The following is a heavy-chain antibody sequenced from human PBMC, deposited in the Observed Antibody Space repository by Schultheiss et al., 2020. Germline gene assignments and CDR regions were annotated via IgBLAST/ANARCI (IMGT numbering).Heavy chain of an antibody. V-gene: IGHV1-2*02. Sequence: GESLKISCKASGYTFTNYYIHWVRQAPGQGLEWIGWINPKSKTGDTKYSQKFLGRVTMTRDTSISTAYMELNSLTSDDTAVYYCARDWSFWSGDHYYYYYGMDVWGQGTTVTVSS. CDR1: GYTFTNYY. J-gene: IGHJ6*02. CDR3: ARDWSFWSGDHYYYYYGMDV. CDR2: INPKSKTGDT. D-gene: IGHD3-3*01.